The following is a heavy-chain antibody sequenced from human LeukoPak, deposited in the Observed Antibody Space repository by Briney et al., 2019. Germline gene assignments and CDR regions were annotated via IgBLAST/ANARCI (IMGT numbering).Heavy chain of an antibody. D-gene: IGHD3-22*01. CDR1: GYTLTELS. Sequence: ASVKVSCKVSGYTLTELSMHWVRQAPGKGLEWMGGFDPEDGETIYAQKFQGRVTITADKSTSTAYMELSSLRSEDTAVYYCARWYFDSSGYYGLGAEYFQHWGQGTLVTVSS. V-gene: IGHV1-24*01. CDR3: ARWYFDSSGYYGLGAEYFQH. CDR2: FDPEDGET. J-gene: IGHJ1*01.